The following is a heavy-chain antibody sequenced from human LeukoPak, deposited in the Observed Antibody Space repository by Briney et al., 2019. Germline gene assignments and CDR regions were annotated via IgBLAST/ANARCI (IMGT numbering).Heavy chain of an antibody. D-gene: IGHD1-26*01. CDR2: ISYDGSNK. V-gene: IGHV3-30*03. CDR3: AGGTYHGDY. CDR1: GFPLTNYG. J-gene: IGHJ4*01. Sequence: GGSLRLSCAASGFPLTNYGMHWVRQAPGKGLEWVALISYDGSNKYYADSVKGRFTISRDNSKKTLYLQMNSLRPEDTAVYYCAGGTYHGDYWGHGTQVTVSS.